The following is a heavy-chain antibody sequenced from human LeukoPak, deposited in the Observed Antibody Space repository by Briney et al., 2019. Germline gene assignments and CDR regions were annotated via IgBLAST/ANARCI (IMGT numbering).Heavy chain of an antibody. CDR2: IIPIFGTA. D-gene: IGHD1-26*01. Sequence: ASVKVSCKASGGTFSSYAISWVRQAPGQGLEWMGGIIPIFGTANYAQKFQGRVTITTDESASTAYMELSSLRSEDTAVYYCARSDLGSYFLFDYWGQGTLVTVSS. J-gene: IGHJ4*02. CDR1: GGTFSSYA. V-gene: IGHV1-69*05. CDR3: ARSDLGSYFLFDY.